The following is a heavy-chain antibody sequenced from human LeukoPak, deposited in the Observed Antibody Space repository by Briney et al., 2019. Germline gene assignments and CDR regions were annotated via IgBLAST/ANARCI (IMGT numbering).Heavy chain of an antibody. J-gene: IGHJ4*02. V-gene: IGHV4-59*01. Sequence: SETLSLTCTVSGGSISIFYWSWIRQPPGKGLEWIGDIYYSGTTNYNPSLKSRVTISLDSSKNQFSLRLSSVTAADTAVYYCARIDAVAATPTSFDYWGQGTLVTVSS. CDR3: ARIDAVAATPTSFDY. CDR1: GGSISIFY. D-gene: IGHD6-19*01. CDR2: IYYSGTT.